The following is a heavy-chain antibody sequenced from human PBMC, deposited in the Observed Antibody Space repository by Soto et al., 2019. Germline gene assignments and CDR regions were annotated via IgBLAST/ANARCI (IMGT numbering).Heavy chain of an antibody. CDR2: IYHSGST. J-gene: IGHJ4*02. D-gene: IGHD5-18*01. V-gene: IGHV4-30-2*01. CDR1: GGSISSGGYS. Sequence: KPSETLSLTCAVSGGSISSGGYSWSWIRQPPGKGLEWIGYIYHSGSTYYNPSLKSRVTISVDRSKNQFSLKLSSVTAADTAVYYCARGGYSYDFDYWGQGTLVTVSS. CDR3: ARGGYSYDFDY.